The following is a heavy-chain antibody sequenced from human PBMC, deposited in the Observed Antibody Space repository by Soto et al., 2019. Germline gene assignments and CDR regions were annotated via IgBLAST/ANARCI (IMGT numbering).Heavy chain of an antibody. V-gene: IGHV4-34*01. CDR3: ARVTIFGVVISSYYYGMDV. D-gene: IGHD3-3*01. J-gene: IGHJ6*02. CDR2: INHSGST. Sequence: SETLSLTCAVYGGSFSGYYWSWIRQPPGKGLEWIGEINHSGSTNYNPSLKSRVTTSVDTSKNQFSLKLSSVTAADTAVYYWARVTIFGVVISSYYYGMDVWGQGTTVTVSS. CDR1: GGSFSGYY.